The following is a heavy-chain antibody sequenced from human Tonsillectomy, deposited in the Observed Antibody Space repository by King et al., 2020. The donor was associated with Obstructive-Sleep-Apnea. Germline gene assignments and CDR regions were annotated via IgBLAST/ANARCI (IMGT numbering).Heavy chain of an antibody. Sequence: QLQESGPRLVKPSETLSLTCTVSGGSISTSNYYLGLIRHPPGKGLEWIVSIYYSGSTYYHPSHKNRVTISVDTPKNKFSLRLSSVTAADTAFYYCARADYSSGWYSFDYWGQGTLVTVSS. CDR3: ARADYSSGWYSFDY. V-gene: IGHV4-39*07. CDR1: GGSISTSNYY. D-gene: IGHD6-13*01. J-gene: IGHJ4*02. CDR2: IYYSGST.